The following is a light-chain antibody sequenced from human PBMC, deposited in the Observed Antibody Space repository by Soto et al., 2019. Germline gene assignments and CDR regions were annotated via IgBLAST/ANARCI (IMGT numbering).Light chain of an antibody. CDR3: QQYYSFPIT. CDR2: AAS. J-gene: IGKJ5*01. Sequence: DFPLTQSQSTLSGSVLERVCIXWRASQGISSYLAWYQQKPGKAPKLLIYAASTLQSGVPSRFSGSGSGTDFTLTISCLQSEDFATYYCQQYYSFPITFGQGTRLEIK. V-gene: IGKV1-9*01. CDR1: QGISSY.